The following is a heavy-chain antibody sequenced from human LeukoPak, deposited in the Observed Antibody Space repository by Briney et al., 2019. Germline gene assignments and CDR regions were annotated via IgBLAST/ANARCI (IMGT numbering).Heavy chain of an antibody. J-gene: IGHJ4*02. V-gene: IGHV3-30*04. D-gene: IGHD3-3*01. Sequence: GGSLRLSCVVSGFTFANYGMHWVRQAPGKGLDWVASIAYDGSNENYAESVKGRFTISRDNSKNTLYMQLNSLRAEDTAVYYCARPSGSVTIFGVVDYFDYWGQGSLVTVSS. CDR1: GFTFANYG. CDR2: IAYDGSNE. CDR3: ARPSGSVTIFGVVDYFDY.